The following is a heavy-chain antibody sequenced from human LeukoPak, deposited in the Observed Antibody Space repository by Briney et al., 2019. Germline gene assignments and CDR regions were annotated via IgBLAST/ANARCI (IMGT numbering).Heavy chain of an antibody. J-gene: IGHJ4*02. CDR3: ARGWQRLVNGCFDY. V-gene: IGHV4-34*01. CDR1: GGSFSGYY. D-gene: IGHD6-19*01. Sequence: SETLSLTCAVYGGSFSGYYWSWIRQPPGKGLEWIGSIYHSGSTYYNPSLKSRVTISVDTSKNQFSLKLSSVTAADTAVYYCARGWQRLVNGCFDYWSQGTLVTVSS. CDR2: IYHSGST.